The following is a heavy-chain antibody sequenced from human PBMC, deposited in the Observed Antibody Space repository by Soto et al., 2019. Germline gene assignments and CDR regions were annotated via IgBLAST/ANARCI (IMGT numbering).Heavy chain of an antibody. V-gene: IGHV4-59*01. J-gene: IGHJ5*02. CDR3: ARENLRWFDP. Sequence: PSETLSLTCTVSGGSISSYYWSWIRQPPGKGLEWIGYIYYSGNTSYNPSLKSRVTITIDTSKNQLSLKLTSVTAADTAVYYCARENLRWFDPWGQGTRVTSPQ. CDR2: IYYSGNT. CDR1: GGSISSYY.